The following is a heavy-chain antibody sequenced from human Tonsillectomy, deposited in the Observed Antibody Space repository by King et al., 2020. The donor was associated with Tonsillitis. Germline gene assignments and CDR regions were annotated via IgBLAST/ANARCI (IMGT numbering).Heavy chain of an antibody. V-gene: IGHV3-23*04. CDR2: ISSSGGST. Sequence: VQLVESGGGLVQPGGSLRLSCAASGFTFRSYAMSCVRQAPGKGLEWVAAISSSGGSTFYADSVKGRFTISRDNSKNTLYMQMNRLRAEDTAVYYCAEGHWNADFDYWGQGAQVTVSS. CDR3: AEGHWNADFDY. CDR1: GFTFRSYA. D-gene: IGHD1-1*01. J-gene: IGHJ4*02.